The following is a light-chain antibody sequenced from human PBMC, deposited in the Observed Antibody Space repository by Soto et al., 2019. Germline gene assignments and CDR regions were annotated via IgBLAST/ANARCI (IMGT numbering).Light chain of an antibody. V-gene: IGLV2-11*01. J-gene: IGLJ2*01. CDR3: CSYAGVYTLV. CDR1: SSDVGGYNY. CDR2: HVS. Sequence: QSALTQPRSVSGSPGQSVTISCTGTSSDVGGYNYVSWYQQNPGRAPKLIIFHVSKRPSGVPDRFSGAKSGNTASLTISGLQAEDEADYYCCSYAGVYTLVFGGVTKLTVL.